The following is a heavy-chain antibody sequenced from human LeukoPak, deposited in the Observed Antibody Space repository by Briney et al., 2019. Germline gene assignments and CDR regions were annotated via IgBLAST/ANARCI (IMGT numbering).Heavy chain of an antibody. V-gene: IGHV5-51*01. CDR2: IYPGDSDT. CDR3: ARLQTGTTETQRAFDY. D-gene: IGHD1-7*01. J-gene: IGHJ4*02. Sequence: GESLKISCKGSGYSFTSYWIGWVRQMPGKGLEWMGIIYPGDSDTRYSPSFQGQVTISADKSISTAYLQWSSLKASDTAMYYCARLQTGTTETQRAFDYWGQGTLVTVSS. CDR1: GYSFTSYW.